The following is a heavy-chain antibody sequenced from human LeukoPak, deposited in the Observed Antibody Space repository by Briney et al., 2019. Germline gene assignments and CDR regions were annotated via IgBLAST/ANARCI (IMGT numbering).Heavy chain of an antibody. V-gene: IGHV3-30*04. CDR1: GFTFSGYP. D-gene: IGHD6-13*01. J-gene: IGHJ6*02. Sequence: GKSLRLSCAASGFTFSGYPIHWVRQAPGKGLEWVAVISYDGSNKYYADSVKGRFTISRDNSKNTLYLQMNSLRAEDTAVYYCARDQEQQLVREYYYYGMDVWGQGTTVTVSS. CDR3: ARDQEQQLVREYYYYGMDV. CDR2: ISYDGSNK.